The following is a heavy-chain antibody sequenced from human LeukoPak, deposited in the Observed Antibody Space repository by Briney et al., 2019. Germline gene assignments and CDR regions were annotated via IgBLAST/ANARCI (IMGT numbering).Heavy chain of an antibody. Sequence: PAGSLTRYCAASGFTFTSYGMLRVRQAPGKGWEWLAFIRYDGSNRNYAVYVKGRFTISRDISRNTLELHMNSLRATDTAVYYCARGGYYYDSGGHNYFDYWGQRTLVTVSS. CDR2: IRYDGSNR. D-gene: IGHD3-22*01. CDR1: GFTFTSYG. J-gene: IGHJ4*02. V-gene: IGHV3-30*02. CDR3: ARGGYYYDSGGHNYFDY.